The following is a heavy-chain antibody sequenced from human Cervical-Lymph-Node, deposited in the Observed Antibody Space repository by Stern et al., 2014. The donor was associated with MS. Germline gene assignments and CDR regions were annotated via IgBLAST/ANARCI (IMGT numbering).Heavy chain of an antibody. V-gene: IGHV3-30-3*01. D-gene: IGHD6-25*01. CDR2: ISYDGSSQ. CDR3: ARPAAARYFDY. Sequence: VQLLESGGGVVQPGRSLRLSFATSGFTFGRPSMHWVRQAPGQGLEWVAIISYDGSSQPYADSVKGRFTISRDNSNNTLYLQMNSLKVEDTAMYYCARPAAARYFDYWGQGSQVTVSS. CDR1: GFTFGRPS. J-gene: IGHJ4*02.